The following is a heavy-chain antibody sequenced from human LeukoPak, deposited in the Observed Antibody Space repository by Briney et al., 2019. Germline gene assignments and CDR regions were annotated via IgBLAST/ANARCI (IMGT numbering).Heavy chain of an antibody. CDR3: AKGPNDDSNYLFEY. CDR1: GFTFRKYA. D-gene: IGHD4-11*01. Sequence: PGGSLRLSCPASGFTFRKYAMSWVRQAPGNGLEGVSVITGGGAGTYYADSVKGRFTISRDNSKNTLYVQMSSLRVDDTAVYYCAKGPNDDSNYLFEYRGQGTLLTVSS. J-gene: IGHJ4*02. V-gene: IGHV3-23*01. CDR2: ITGGGAGT.